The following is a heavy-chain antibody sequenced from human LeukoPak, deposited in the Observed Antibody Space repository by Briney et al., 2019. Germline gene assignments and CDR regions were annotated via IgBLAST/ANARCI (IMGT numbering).Heavy chain of an antibody. CDR2: IDPNSGGT. J-gene: IGHJ4*02. CDR1: GYTFTGYF. D-gene: IGHD1-26*01. V-gene: IGHV1-2*02. Sequence: GASVKVSCKASGYTFTGYFMHWVRQAPGQGFEWMGWIDPNSGGTNYAQNFQGRVTMTRDTSIGTAYMELSRLRSDDTAVYYCARVRVTGSYGLDLGHWGQGTLVTVSS. CDR3: ARVRVTGSYGLDLGH.